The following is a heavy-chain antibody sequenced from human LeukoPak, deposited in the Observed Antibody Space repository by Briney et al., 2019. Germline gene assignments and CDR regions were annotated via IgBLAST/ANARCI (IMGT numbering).Heavy chain of an antibody. Sequence: ASVKVSCKASGYTSTSYYMHWVRQAPGQGLEWMGIINPSGGSTSYAQKFQGRVTMTRDTSTSTVYMELSSLRSEDTAVYYCARDRVAGTRAFDIWGQGTMVTVSS. CDR1: GYTSTSYY. D-gene: IGHD6-19*01. CDR2: INPSGGST. V-gene: IGHV1-46*01. J-gene: IGHJ3*02. CDR3: ARDRVAGTRAFDI.